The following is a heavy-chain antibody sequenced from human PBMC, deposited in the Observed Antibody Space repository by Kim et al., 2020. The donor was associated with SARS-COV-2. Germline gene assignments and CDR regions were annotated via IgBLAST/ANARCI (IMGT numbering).Heavy chain of an antibody. V-gene: IGHV3-66*01. D-gene: IGHD3-3*01. CDR2: SK. CDR3: ARDYGDFYFDY. Sequence: SKSYADSVKGRFTISGDNSKNPLYLQMNSLRAEDTAVYYCARDYGDFYFDYWGQGTLVTVSS. J-gene: IGHJ4*02.